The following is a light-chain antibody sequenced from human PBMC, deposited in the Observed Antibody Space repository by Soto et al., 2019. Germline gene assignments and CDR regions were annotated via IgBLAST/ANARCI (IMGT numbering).Light chain of an antibody. CDR3: QQYDTTPWT. Sequence: DIVMTQSPDSLVVSLGERATINCTSSQSVLYSSQNRNYLAWYQQKPGQPPKLLIYWASTRGSGVPDRFSGSGSGTDVTLTISSLQAEDVAVYYCQQYDTTPWTFGQGTKVEIK. CDR2: WAS. CDR1: QSVLYSSQNRNY. V-gene: IGKV4-1*01. J-gene: IGKJ1*01.